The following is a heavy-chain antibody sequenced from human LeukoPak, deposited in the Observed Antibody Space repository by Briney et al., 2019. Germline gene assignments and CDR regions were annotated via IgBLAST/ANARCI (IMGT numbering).Heavy chain of an antibody. D-gene: IGHD2-15*01. CDR2: ISNDGGST. Sequence: GGSLRLSCAASGFTFSSYAMHWVRQAPGKGLEYVSAISNDGGSTYYANSVKGRFSISRDNSKNTLYLQMGSLRAEDMAVYYCARGGSFDYWGQGILVTVSS. CDR1: GFTFSSYA. J-gene: IGHJ4*02. CDR3: ARGGSFDY. V-gene: IGHV3-64*01.